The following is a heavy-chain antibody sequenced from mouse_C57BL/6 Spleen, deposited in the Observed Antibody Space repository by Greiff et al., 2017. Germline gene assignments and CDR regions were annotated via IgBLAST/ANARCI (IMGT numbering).Heavy chain of an antibody. J-gene: IGHJ2*01. Sequence: VQLKQSGPELVKPGASVKISCKASGYAFSSSWMNWVKQRPGKGLEWIGRIYPGDGDTNYNEKFKGKATLTAAKSSSTAYMQLSSLTSEDSAVYFCARNCDDYFDYWGQGTTLTVSS. D-gene: IGHD2-3*01. V-gene: IGHV1-82*01. CDR2: IYPGDGDT. CDR3: ARNCDDYFDY. CDR1: GYAFSSSW.